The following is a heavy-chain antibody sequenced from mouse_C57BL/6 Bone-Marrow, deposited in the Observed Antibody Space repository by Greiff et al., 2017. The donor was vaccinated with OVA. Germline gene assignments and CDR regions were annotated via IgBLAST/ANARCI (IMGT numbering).Heavy chain of an antibody. CDR3: TRRIANSFDY. CDR2: IDPETGGT. J-gene: IGHJ2*01. V-gene: IGHV1-15*01. CDR1: GYTFTDYE. Sequence: VQLKESGAELVRPGASVTLSCKASGYTFTDYEMHWVKQTPVHGLEWIGAIDPETGGTAYNQKFKGKAILTADKSSSTAYMELRSLTSEDSAVYYCTRRIANSFDYWGQGTTLTVSS.